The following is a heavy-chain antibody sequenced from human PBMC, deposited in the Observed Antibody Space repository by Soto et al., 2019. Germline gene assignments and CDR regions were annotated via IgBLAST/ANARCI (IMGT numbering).Heavy chain of an antibody. V-gene: IGHV4-4*02. Sequence: QVQLQESGPGLVKPSGTLSLTCAVSGASISSTNWWSWVRQFPGKGLEWIGEIFHDGRTNYNPSLKSRVTLSVDKSKNHFSLELTSVTAADTAIYYCAREGQELRDWGHGTLVTVSS. D-gene: IGHD6-13*01. CDR1: GASISSTNW. CDR3: AREGQELRD. CDR2: IFHDGRT. J-gene: IGHJ4*01.